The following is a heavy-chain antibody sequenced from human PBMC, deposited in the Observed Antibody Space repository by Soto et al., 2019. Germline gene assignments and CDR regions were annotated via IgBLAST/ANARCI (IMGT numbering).Heavy chain of an antibody. CDR2: INPNSGGT. Sequence: QVQLVQSGAEVKKPGASVKVSCKASGYTFTGYYMHWVRQAPGQGLEWMGWINPNSGGTNYAQKFQGWVTMTRDTSISTAYMELSRLRSDDTAVYYCARASSGYYDSSGPDYYYYGMDVWGQGTTVTVSS. D-gene: IGHD3-22*01. CDR1: GYTFTGYY. CDR3: ARASSGYYDSSGPDYYYYGMDV. V-gene: IGHV1-2*04. J-gene: IGHJ6*02.